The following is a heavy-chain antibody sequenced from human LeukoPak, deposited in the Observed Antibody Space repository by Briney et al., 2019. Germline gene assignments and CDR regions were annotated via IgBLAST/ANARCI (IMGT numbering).Heavy chain of an antibody. CDR3: ARIVDTAMLIHYYYMDV. Sequence: GGSLRLSCAASGFTFSSYNMNWVRQAPGKGLEWVSSISSSSSYIYYADSLKGRFTISRDNAKNSLYLQMNSLRAEDTAVYYCARIVDTAMLIHYYYMDVWGTGTTVTVSS. CDR2: ISSSSSYI. V-gene: IGHV3-21*01. CDR1: GFTFSSYN. J-gene: IGHJ6*03. D-gene: IGHD5-18*01.